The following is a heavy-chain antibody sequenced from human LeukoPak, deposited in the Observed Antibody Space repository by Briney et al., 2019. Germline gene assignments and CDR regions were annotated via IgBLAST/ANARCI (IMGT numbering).Heavy chain of an antibody. CDR1: RYTFTSYD. CDR3: ARKNYGSNRWFDP. D-gene: IGHD4/OR15-4a*01. V-gene: IGHV1-8*01. CDR2: MNPNSGNT. J-gene: IGHJ5*02. Sequence: ASVKVSCKASRYTFTSYDINWVRQAPGQGLEWMGWMNPNSGNTGYAQKFQGRVTMTSNTSVSTAYMELSSLRSEDTAVYYCARKNYGSNRWFDPWGQGTLVTVSS.